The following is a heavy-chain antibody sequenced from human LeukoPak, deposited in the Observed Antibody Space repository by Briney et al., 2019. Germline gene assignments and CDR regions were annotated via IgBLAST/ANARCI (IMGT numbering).Heavy chain of an antibody. CDR1: GFTFSDCS. Sequence: GGSLRLSCAASGFTFSDCSMHWVRQAPGKGLEWVAVISYDGITKYYADSVKGRFTISRENSKNTLYLQMNSLRGEDTAVYYCASGPLAGTTNYWGQGTLVTVSS. D-gene: IGHD1-7*01. J-gene: IGHJ4*02. CDR3: ASGPLAGTTNY. CDR2: ISYDGITK. V-gene: IGHV3-30-3*01.